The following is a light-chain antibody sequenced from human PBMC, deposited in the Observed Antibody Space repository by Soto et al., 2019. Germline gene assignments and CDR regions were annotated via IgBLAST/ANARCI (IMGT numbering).Light chain of an antibody. CDR2: GAS. Sequence: DIQMTQSPSSLSASVGDAVSPTCRASRSISNYLNWYQQKPGRAPKLLISGASSLQRGVPSRFSGSGSGTTFTLTITSLQPDDFAIYFCQQSYTAPYTFGPGTKVDI. CDR1: RSISNY. CDR3: QQSYTAPYT. J-gene: IGKJ3*01. V-gene: IGKV1-39*01.